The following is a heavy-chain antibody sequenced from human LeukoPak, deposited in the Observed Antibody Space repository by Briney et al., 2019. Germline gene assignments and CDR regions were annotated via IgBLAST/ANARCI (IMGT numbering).Heavy chain of an antibody. J-gene: IGHJ4*02. V-gene: IGHV3-21*01. CDR3: ARETYDILTGYYNLDY. Sequence: AGGSLRLSCAASGFTFSSYSMNWVRQAPGKGLEGVSSISSSSSYIYYADSVKGRFTISRDNAKNSLYLQMNSLRAEDTAVYYCARETYDILTGYYNLDYWGQGTLVTVSS. CDR1: GFTFSSYS. D-gene: IGHD3-9*01. CDR2: ISSSSSYI.